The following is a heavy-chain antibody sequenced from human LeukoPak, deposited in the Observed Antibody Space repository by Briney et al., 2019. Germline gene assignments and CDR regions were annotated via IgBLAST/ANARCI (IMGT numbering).Heavy chain of an antibody. J-gene: IGHJ3*02. CDR2: ISGSGSNI. CDR1: GFTFSSYS. CDR3: AKDSTIYCSGGTCSRIDI. Sequence: GGSLRLSCAASGFTFSSYSMNWVRQAPGKGLEWVSYISGSGSNIYYADSVKGRFTISRDNARKSLYLQMNTLRAEDTAVYYCAKDSTIYCSGGTCSRIDIWGQGTMVTVSS. D-gene: IGHD2-15*01. V-gene: IGHV3-21*05.